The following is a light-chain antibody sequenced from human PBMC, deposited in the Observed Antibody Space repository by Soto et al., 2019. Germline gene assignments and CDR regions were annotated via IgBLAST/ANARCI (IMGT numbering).Light chain of an antibody. Sequence: QSVLTQPPSVSAAPGQKVTISCSGSSSNIGNDYVSWYQQLPGAAPKLLIYDNGERPSGIPDRFSGSKSGTSATLGISGLQTGDEADYYCATWDTYLNSRVFGGGTKLTVL. J-gene: IGLJ3*02. V-gene: IGLV1-51*01. CDR2: DNG. CDR3: ATWDTYLNSRV. CDR1: SSNIGNDY.